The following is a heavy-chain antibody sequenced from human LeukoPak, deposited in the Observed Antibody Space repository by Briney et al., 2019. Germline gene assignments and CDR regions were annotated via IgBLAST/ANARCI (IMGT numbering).Heavy chain of an antibody. CDR3: ARDLSTDYYDSSGYFFDP. CDR1: GGTFSSYA. CDR2: IIPIFGTA. V-gene: IGHV1-69*06. Sequence: ASVKVSCKASGGTFSSYAISWVRQAPGQGLEWMGGIIPIFGTANYAQKFQGRVTITADKSTSTAYMELSSLRSEDTAVYYCARDLSTDYYDSSGYFFDPWGQGTLVTVSS. D-gene: IGHD3-22*01. J-gene: IGHJ5*02.